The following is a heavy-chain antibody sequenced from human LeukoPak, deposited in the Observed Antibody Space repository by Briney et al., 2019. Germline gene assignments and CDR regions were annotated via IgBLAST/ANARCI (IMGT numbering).Heavy chain of an antibody. CDR1: GFTVSSNY. Sequence: GGSLRLSCAASGFTVSSNYMSWVRQAPGKGLEWVSIIYSGGSTFYADSVKGRFTISRDNSKNTLYLQMNSLRAEDTAVYYCTRHGEGWRHYYDSSGSYAFDIWGQGTMVTVSS. V-gene: IGHV3-53*01. CDR3: TRHGEGWRHYYDSSGSYAFDI. J-gene: IGHJ3*02. CDR2: IYSGGST. D-gene: IGHD3-22*01.